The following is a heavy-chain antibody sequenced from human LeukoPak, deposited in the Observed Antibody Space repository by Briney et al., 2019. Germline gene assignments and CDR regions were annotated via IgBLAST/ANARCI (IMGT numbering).Heavy chain of an antibody. J-gene: IGHJ6*02. D-gene: IGHD2-21*01. Sequence: SETLSLTCAVYGGSFSGYYWSWIRQPPGKGLEWIGEINHSGSTNYNPSLKSRVTISVDTSKNQFSLKLSSVTAADTAVYYCARGPHSGGMDVRGQGTTVTVSS. V-gene: IGHV4-34*01. CDR1: GGSFSGYY. CDR2: INHSGST. CDR3: ARGPHSGGMDV.